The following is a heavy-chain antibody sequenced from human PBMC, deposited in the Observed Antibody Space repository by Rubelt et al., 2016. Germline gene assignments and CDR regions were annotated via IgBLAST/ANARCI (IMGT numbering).Heavy chain of an antibody. V-gene: IGHV4-4*07. CDR3: ARGPSYYDFWSGPQGY. CDR2: IYYTGGT. Sequence: GLEWIGRIYYTGGTDYNPSLQSRVTMSVDTSKNQFSLKLSSVTAADTAVYYCARGPSYYDFWSGPQGYWGQGTLVTVSS. J-gene: IGHJ4*02. D-gene: IGHD3-3*01.